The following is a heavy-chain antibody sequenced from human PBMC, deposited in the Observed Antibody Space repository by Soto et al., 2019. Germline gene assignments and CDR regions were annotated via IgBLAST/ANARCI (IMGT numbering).Heavy chain of an antibody. Sequence: QVQLQQWGAGLLKPSETLSLTCAVYGGSFSGYYWSWIRQPPGKGLEWIGEINHSGSTNYNPSLKSRVTISVXXSXNXXSLKLSSVTAADTAVYYCAELGYCSGGSCYPPIDYWGQGTLVTVSS. V-gene: IGHV4-34*01. D-gene: IGHD2-15*01. CDR2: INHSGST. CDR1: GGSFSGYY. J-gene: IGHJ4*02. CDR3: AELGYCSGGSCYPPIDY.